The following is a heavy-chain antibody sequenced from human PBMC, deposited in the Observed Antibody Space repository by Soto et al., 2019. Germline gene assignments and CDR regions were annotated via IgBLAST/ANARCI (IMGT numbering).Heavy chain of an antibody. CDR3: ARDDDGDFYFDY. CDR1: GASINKHY. J-gene: IGHJ4*01. CDR2: IYSSGST. D-gene: IGHD4-17*01. V-gene: IGHV4-4*07. Sequence: QVKLEESGPGLVKPWETLSLTCTVSGASINKHYCYWLRQPDGKGLEWIGRIYSSGSTDFNPSLKSRVTMSVDMSKNEVSLSLTSVTAADTAVYYCARDDDGDFYFDYWGRGTLVTVSS.